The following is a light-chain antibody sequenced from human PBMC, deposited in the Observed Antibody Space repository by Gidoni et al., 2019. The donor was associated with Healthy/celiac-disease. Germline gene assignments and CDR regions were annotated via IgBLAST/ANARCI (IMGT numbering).Light chain of an antibody. Sequence: EIVMTQSPATLSVSPGERATLSCRASQSVSSNLAWYQQKPGQAPRLLIYGASTRAPGIPARVSGSGSGTEFTLTISSLQSEDFAVYYCQQYNNWSITFGQGTRLEIK. V-gene: IGKV3-15*01. J-gene: IGKJ5*01. CDR3: QQYNNWSIT. CDR1: QSVSSN. CDR2: GAS.